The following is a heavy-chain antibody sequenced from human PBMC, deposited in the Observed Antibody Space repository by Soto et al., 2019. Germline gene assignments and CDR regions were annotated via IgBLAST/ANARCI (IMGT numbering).Heavy chain of an antibody. V-gene: IGHV4-34*01. CDR1: GGSFSGYY. Sequence: PSETLSLTCAVYGGSFSGYYWSWIRQPPGKGLEWIGEINHSGSTNYNPSLKSRVTISVDTSKNQFSLKLSSVTAADTAVYYCARTSPYDSSGYPGYYFDYWGQGTLVTVSS. CDR2: INHSGST. CDR3: ARTSPYDSSGYPGYYFDY. D-gene: IGHD3-22*01. J-gene: IGHJ4*02.